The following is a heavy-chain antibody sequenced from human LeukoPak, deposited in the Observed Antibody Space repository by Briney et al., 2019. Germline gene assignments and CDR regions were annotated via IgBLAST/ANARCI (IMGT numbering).Heavy chain of an antibody. J-gene: IGHJ6*02. CDR2: INGDASET. D-gene: IGHD6-13*01. Sequence: GGSLRLSCAASGFTFSRHWMHWVRQAPGKGLEWISRINGDASETNYADFVKGRFAVSRDNAKNTMYLQISSLRDEDTAVYYCAREEKQQLVQPYYYYGMDVWGQGTTVTVSS. CDR1: GFTFSRHW. V-gene: IGHV3-74*01. CDR3: AREEKQQLVQPYYYYGMDV.